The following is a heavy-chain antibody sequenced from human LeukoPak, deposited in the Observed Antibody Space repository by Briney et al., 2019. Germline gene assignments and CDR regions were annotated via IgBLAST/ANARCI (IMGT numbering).Heavy chain of an antibody. V-gene: IGHV4-4*07. CDR2: IWSSGTT. Sequence: AGTLSLTCSVSGGSMGTCYWHWIRHPAGRGLEWVGRIWSSGTTNYNPFLKSRVPMSLDTSKNQVSLNLISVTAADTALYYCGSSEYVTFDYWGRGTVVIVSS. J-gene: IGHJ4*01. CDR1: GGSMGTCY. CDR3: GSSEYVTFDY. D-gene: IGHD3-16*01.